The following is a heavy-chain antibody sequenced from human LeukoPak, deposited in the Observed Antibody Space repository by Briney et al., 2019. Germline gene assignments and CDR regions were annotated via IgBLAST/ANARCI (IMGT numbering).Heavy chain of an antibody. V-gene: IGHV5-51*01. CDR3: ARGPAWLQFGSHYYFDY. D-gene: IGHD5-24*01. Sequence: GESLKISCKGSGYSFTSYWIGWVRQMPGKGLEWMGIIYPGDSDTRYSPSFQGQVTISADKSISTAYLQWSSLKASDTAMYYCARGPAWLQFGSHYYFDYWGQGTLVTVSS. CDR1: GYSFTSYW. CDR2: IYPGDSDT. J-gene: IGHJ4*02.